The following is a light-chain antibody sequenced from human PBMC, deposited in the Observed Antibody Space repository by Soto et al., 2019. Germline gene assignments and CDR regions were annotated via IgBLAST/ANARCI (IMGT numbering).Light chain of an antibody. CDR1: HGVXSN. CDR3: QQYKDGPRT. V-gene: IGKV3-15*01. J-gene: IGKJ1*01. CDR2: CVS. Sequence: IEVTHSPATLSVSPGERATLYCRASHGVXSNVAWYQHKPGQAPRLLXACVSTLETGSPARLSGSGSETEFTLIISSLQSEYFAVYYCQQYKDGPRTFGQGTKVDIK.